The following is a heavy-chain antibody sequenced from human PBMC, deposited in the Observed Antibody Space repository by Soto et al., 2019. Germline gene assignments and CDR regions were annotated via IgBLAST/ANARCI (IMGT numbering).Heavy chain of an antibody. Sequence: ASVKVSCXASGGTFSGYAINWVRQAPGQGLEWMGGIIPLLGITDYGQKFQGRITIAADESTGTAYMDLRGLRSEDTAVYYCARDPRSITGTTSSEDFQHWGQGTPVTVSS. D-gene: IGHD1-20*01. CDR1: GGTFSGYA. V-gene: IGHV1-69*13. CDR3: ARDPRSITGTTSSEDFQH. J-gene: IGHJ1*01. CDR2: IIPLLGIT.